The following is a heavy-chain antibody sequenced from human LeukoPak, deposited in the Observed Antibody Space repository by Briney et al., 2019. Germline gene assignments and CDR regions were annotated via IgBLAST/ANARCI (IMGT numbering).Heavy chain of an antibody. CDR3: ARQGAFNY. CDR1: GGSISSSSYY. CDR2: IYYSGST. V-gene: IGHV4-39*01. D-gene: IGHD3-16*01. J-gene: IGHJ4*02. Sequence: SETLSLTCTVSGGSISSSSYYWGWIRQPPGKGLEWIGSIYYSGSTYYNPSLKSRVTISVDTSKNQFSLKLSPVTAADTAVYYCARQGAFNYWGQGTLVTVSS.